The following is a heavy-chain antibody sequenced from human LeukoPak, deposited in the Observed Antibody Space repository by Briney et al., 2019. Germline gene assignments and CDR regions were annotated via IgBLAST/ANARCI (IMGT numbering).Heavy chain of an antibody. D-gene: IGHD3-22*01. Sequence: TGGSLRLSCAASGFTVSSNYMSWVRQAPGKGLEWVSVIYSGGSTYYADSVKGRFTISRDNSKNTLYLQMNSLRAEDTAVYYCARVPRGRNYYDSSGYLDYWGQGTLVTVSP. CDR2: IYSGGST. V-gene: IGHV3-66*01. CDR3: ARVPRGRNYYDSSGYLDY. CDR1: GFTVSSNY. J-gene: IGHJ4*02.